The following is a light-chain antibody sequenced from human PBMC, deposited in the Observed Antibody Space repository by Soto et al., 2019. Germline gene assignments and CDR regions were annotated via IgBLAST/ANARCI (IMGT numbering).Light chain of an antibody. J-gene: IGLJ1*01. V-gene: IGLV2-11*01. CDR1: SSDVGTYNY. CDR3: CSYAGSPRYV. CDR2: DVS. Sequence: QSALTQPRSVSGSPGQSVTISCTGTSSDVGTYNYVSWYQQDPGKAPKVMIYDVSERPSGVPDRFSGSKSGNTASLTISGLQAEDEADYYCCSYAGSPRYVFGTGTKLNVL.